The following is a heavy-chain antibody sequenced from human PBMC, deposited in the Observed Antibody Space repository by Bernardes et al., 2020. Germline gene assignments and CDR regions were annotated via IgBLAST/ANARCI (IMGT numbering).Heavy chain of an antibody. J-gene: IGHJ4*02. CDR1: GFTFSDYY. D-gene: IGHD2-2*01. CDR2: ISSSGSTI. CDR3: ARDSSTRYCSSTSCPRGVFDY. V-gene: IGHV3-11*01. Sequence: GGSLILSCAASGFTFSDYYMSWIRQAPGKGLEWVSYISSSGSTIYYADSVKGRFTISRDNAKNSLYLQMNSLRAEDTAVYYCARDSSTRYCSSTSCPRGVFDYWGQGTLVTVSS.